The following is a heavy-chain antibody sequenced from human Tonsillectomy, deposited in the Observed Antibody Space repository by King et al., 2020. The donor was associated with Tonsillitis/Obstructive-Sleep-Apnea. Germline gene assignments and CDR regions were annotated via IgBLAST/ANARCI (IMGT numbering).Heavy chain of an antibody. CDR1: GFTVSSSH. V-gene: IGHV3-53*01. J-gene: IGHJ6*03. CDR2: FDGDTST. CDR3: ARALAPPGLDEYYSYYYMDV. D-gene: IGHD3/OR15-3a*01. Sequence: EVQLVESGGGLIQPGGSLRLSCAASGFTVSSSHLNWVRQAPGKGLEWVSVFDGDTSTYYADSVKGRFIVSRDNSRNTLYLQMNSLRAEDTAMYYCARALAPPGLDEYYSYYYMDVWGKGTTVTVSS.